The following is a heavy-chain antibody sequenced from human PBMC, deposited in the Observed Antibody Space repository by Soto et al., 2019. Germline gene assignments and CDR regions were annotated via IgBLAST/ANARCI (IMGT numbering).Heavy chain of an antibody. D-gene: IGHD1-20*01. Sequence: PSETLSLTCAVYGGSFSGYYWSWIRQPPGKGLEWIGEINHSGSTNYNPSLKSRVTISVDTSKNQFSLKLSSVTAADTAVYSCARTERRVSITSRVSYYSGMDVWGQGTTVTVSS. CDR3: ARTERRVSITSRVSYYSGMDV. CDR1: GGSFSGYY. J-gene: IGHJ6*02. CDR2: INHSGST. V-gene: IGHV4-34*01.